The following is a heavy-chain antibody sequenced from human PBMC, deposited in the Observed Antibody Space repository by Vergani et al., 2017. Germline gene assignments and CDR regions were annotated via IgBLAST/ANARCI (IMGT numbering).Heavy chain of an antibody. CDR2: IYYSGST. V-gene: IGHV4-39*07. CDR1: GGSISSSSYY. CDR3: ARGPSVVQGHYIYYYSYFMDV. J-gene: IGHJ6*03. Sequence: QLQLQESGPGLVKPSETLSLTCTVSGGSISSSSYYWGWIRQPPGKGLEWIGSIYYSGSTYYNPSLKSRVTISVDKSKNQFSLQLTSVTAADTAVYYCARGPSVVQGHYIYYYSYFMDVWGKGTTVTVSS. D-gene: IGHD2-15*01.